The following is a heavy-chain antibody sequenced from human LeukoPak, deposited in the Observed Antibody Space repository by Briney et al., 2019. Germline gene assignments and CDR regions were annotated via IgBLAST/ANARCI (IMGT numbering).Heavy chain of an antibody. CDR1: GFTFSSYA. CDR2: ISGSGGST. Sequence: GGSLRLSCAASGFTFSSYAMSWVRQAPGKGPEWVSAISGSGGSTYYADSVKGRFTISRDNSKNTLYLQMNSLRAEDTAVYYCAKRPPDYDILTGYYTAWGQGTLVTVSS. CDR3: AKRPPDYDILTGYYTA. J-gene: IGHJ5*02. D-gene: IGHD3-9*01. V-gene: IGHV3-23*01.